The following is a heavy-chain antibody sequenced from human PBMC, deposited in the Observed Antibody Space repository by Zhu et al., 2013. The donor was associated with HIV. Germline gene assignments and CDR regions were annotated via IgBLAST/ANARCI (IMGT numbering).Heavy chain of an antibody. V-gene: IGHV1-69*01. D-gene: IGHD4-4*01. J-gene: IGHJ4*01. CDR3: ARREKTHDGSNLFDY. CDR1: GGTFTHYA. CDR2: VIPFFRVT. Sequence: QVRLMQSGPEVKRPGSSIRVSCKASGGTFTHYAVNWVRQAPGQGFEWMGGVIPFFRVTNYAQNFKGRLTLSADESTNTDYMDLTGLTSEDTAVYFCARREKTHDGSNLFDYWGQGTLVSVSA.